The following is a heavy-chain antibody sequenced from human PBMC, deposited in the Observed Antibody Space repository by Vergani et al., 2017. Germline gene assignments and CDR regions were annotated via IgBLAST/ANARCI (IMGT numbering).Heavy chain of an antibody. CDR1: GFTFSSYS. D-gene: IGHD2-2*02. V-gene: IGHV3-21*01. CDR2: ISSSSSYI. CDR3: ARRGCTSCYSNWFDP. J-gene: IGHJ5*02. Sequence: EVQLVESGGCLVKPGGSLRLSCAASGFTFSSYSMNWVRQAPGKGLEWVSSISSSSSYIYYADSVKGRFTISRDNAKNSLYLQMNSLRAEDTAVYYCARRGCTSCYSNWFDPWGQGTLVTVSS.